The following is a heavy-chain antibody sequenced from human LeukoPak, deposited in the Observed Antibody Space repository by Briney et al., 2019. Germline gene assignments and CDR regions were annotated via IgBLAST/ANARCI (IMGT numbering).Heavy chain of an antibody. CDR2: ISTTSSYI. Sequence: GGSLRLSCAASGFTFSNSDMNWVGQAPGKGLEGVSSISTTSSYIYYADTVRGRFTISRDNAKNSLYLHMDSLRAEDTAVYYCARSGCPGGSCYLRYSWLDLWGRGTLVTVSS. J-gene: IGHJ5*02. D-gene: IGHD2-15*01. CDR3: ARSGCPGGSCYLRYSWLDL. V-gene: IGHV3-21*01. CDR1: GFTFSNSD.